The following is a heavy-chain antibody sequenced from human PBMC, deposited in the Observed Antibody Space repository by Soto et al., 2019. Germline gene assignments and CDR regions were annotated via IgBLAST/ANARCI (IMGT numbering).Heavy chain of an antibody. J-gene: IGHJ4*02. Sequence: EVQLLDSGGGLVQPGGSLRLSCAASGFIFKHYAMNWIRQAPGKGLEWVSSVSGSGDKTYYADSVKGRFTISRDNSKNTLYLAMSSLRTEDTAIYYCATSCFAFLDHFDYWGQGALVLVSS. CDR3: ATSCFAFLDHFDY. CDR1: GFIFKHYA. D-gene: IGHD3-10*02. V-gene: IGHV3-23*01. CDR2: VSGSGDKT.